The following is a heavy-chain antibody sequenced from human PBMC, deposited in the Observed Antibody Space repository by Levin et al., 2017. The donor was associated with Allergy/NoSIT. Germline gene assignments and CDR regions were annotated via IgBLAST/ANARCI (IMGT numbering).Heavy chain of an antibody. CDR3: AKGSALYYYYGMDV. CDR2: ISWNSGSI. J-gene: IGHJ6*02. V-gene: IGHV3-9*01. CDR1: GFTFDDYA. Sequence: SLKISCAASGFTFDDYAMHWVRQAPGKGLEWVSGISWNSGSIGYADSVKGRFTISRDNAKNSLYLQMNSLRAEDTALYYCAKGSALYYYYGMDVWGQGTTVTVSS. D-gene: IGHD3-10*01.